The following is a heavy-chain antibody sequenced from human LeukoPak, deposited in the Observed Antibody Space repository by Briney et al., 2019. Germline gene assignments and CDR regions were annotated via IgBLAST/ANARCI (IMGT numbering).Heavy chain of an antibody. J-gene: IGHJ4*02. V-gene: IGHV3-48*03. CDR2: ISSSGSPI. CDR3: ARSFDF. Sequence: GRSLRLSCAASGFTFRNHEMNWVREAPGKGLEWVSHISSSGSPIYYADSVRGRFTISRDNAKNSLYLQMNSLIAEDTAVYYCARSFDFWGQGNLVTVSS. CDR1: GFTFRNHE.